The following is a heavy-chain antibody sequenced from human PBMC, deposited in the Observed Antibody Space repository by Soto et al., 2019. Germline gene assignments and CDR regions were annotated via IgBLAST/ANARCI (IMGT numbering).Heavy chain of an antibody. CDR1: RYIFTRYT. CDR3: ARSTYSYGYGMDV. V-gene: IGHV1-3*01. J-gene: IGHJ6*02. CDR2: IDAGNGNT. Sequence: ASLQAPCKASRYIFTRYTMHWARQAPGQRLEWMGWIDAGNGNTKYSQKFQGRVTITRDTSASTAYMELSRLRSEDTAVYYCARSTYSYGYGMDVWGQGTTVTVSS. D-gene: IGHD5-18*01.